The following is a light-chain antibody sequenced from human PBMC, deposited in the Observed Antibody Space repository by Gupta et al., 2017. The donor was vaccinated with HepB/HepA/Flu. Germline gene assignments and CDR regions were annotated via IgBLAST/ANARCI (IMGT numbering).Light chain of an antibody. J-gene: IGLJ1*01. Sequence: QSTLTQPAPVSGSPGQSITISCTGTGSDVGGYNYVSWYQQHPGKAPKLMIYDVSNRPSGVSSRFSGSKSGNTASLTISGLQAEDEADYYCSSYTSSSTTVFGTGTKVTVL. CDR1: GSDVGGYNY. CDR2: DVS. V-gene: IGLV2-14*03. CDR3: SSYTSSSTTV.